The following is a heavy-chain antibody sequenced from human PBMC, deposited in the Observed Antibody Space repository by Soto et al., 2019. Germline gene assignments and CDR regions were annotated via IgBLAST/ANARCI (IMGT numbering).Heavy chain of an antibody. J-gene: IGHJ5*02. V-gene: IGHV4-30-2*01. CDR1: GGSIISGGYS. Sequence: SETLSLTCAVSGGSIISGGYSWSWIRQPPGKGLEWIGYIYHSGSTYYNPSLKSRVTISVDRSKNQFSLKLTSVTAADTAVYYCARVPGPWGQGTLVTVSS. D-gene: IGHD3-10*01. CDR2: IYHSGST. CDR3: ARVPGP.